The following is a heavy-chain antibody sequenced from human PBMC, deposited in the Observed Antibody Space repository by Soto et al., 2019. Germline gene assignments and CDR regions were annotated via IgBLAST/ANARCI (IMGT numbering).Heavy chain of an antibody. D-gene: IGHD3-3*01. CDR2: IIPIFGTA. J-gene: IGHJ6*02. Sequence: QVQLVQSGAEVKKPGSSVKVSCKASGGTFSSYAISWVRQAPGQGLEWMGGIIPIFGTANYAQKFQGRVTITADESTSTAYRELSSLRSEDTAVYYCARGPIFGVVRAYYCYGMDVWGQGTTVTVSS. CDR1: GGTFSSYA. CDR3: ARGPIFGVVRAYYCYGMDV. V-gene: IGHV1-69*01.